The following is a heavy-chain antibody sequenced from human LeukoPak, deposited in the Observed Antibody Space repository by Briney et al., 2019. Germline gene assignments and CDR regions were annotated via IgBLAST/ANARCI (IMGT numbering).Heavy chain of an antibody. Sequence: ASVKVSCKASGYTFTGYYMHWVRQAPGQGLEWMGWINPNSGGTNYAQKFQGRVTMTRDTSISTAYMELSRLRSGDTAVYYCARSPGILTGENFDYWGQGTLVTVSS. CDR1: GYTFTGYY. D-gene: IGHD3-9*01. J-gene: IGHJ4*02. CDR2: INPNSGGT. CDR3: ARSPGILTGENFDY. V-gene: IGHV1-2*02.